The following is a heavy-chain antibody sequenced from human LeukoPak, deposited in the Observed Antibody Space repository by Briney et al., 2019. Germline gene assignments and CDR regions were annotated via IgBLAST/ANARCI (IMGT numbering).Heavy chain of an antibody. Sequence: PSETLSLTCTVSGGSISSGTYYWRWIRQPAGKGLEWIVGFYTSGRTNYTPSLKSRVTISVDTSKNQFSLRLSAVTAADTAVYYCARGPDAGGDIDYWGQGTLVTVSS. V-gene: IGHV4-61*02. CDR3: ARGPDAGGDIDY. D-gene: IGHD3-16*01. CDR2: FYTSGRT. CDR1: GGSISSGTYY. J-gene: IGHJ4*02.